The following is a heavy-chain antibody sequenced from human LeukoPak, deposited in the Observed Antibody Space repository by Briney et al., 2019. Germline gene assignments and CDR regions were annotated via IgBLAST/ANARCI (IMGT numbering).Heavy chain of an antibody. V-gene: IGHV1-2*02. D-gene: IGHD6-19*01. CDR2: INPNGGGT. CDR3: ARVKGGSGRTYYFDY. Sequence: GASVKVSCKASGYTFTGYYMHWVRQAPGQGLEWMGWINPNGGGTNYAQKFQGRVTMTRDTSISTAYMELSRLRSDDTAVYYCARVKGGSGRTYYFDYWGQGTLVTVSS. CDR1: GYTFTGYY. J-gene: IGHJ4*02.